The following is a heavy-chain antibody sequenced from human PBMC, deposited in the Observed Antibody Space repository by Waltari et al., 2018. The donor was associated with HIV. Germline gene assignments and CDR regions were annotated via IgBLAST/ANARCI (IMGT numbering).Heavy chain of an antibody. CDR2: TYYRSKWYN. D-gene: IGHD1-1*01. CDR1: GDSVSSNRAA. V-gene: IGHV6-1*01. CDR3: VRDWWKDAYYYSGMDV. J-gene: IGHJ6*02. Sequence: QVQLQQSGPGLVKPSQTLSLTCAISGDSVSSNRAAWHWIRQSPSRGLEWLGRTYYRSKWYNDYAVSVKGRITINPDTSKNQFSLQLNSVTPEDTAVYYCVRDWWKDAYYYSGMDVWGQGTTVTVSS.